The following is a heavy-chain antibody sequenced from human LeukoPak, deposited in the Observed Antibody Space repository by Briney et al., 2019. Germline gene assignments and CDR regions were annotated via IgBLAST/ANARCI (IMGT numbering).Heavy chain of an antibody. CDR1: GFTFSSYW. D-gene: IGHD3-3*01. Sequence: GRSLRLSCAASGFTFSSYWMSWVRQAPGKGLEWVANIKQDGSEKYYVDSVKGRFTISRDNAKNSLYLQMNSLRAEDTAVYYCARDREAYDFWSGYYQGGDFDYWGQGTLVTVSS. J-gene: IGHJ4*02. CDR3: ARDREAYDFWSGYYQGGDFDY. CDR2: IKQDGSEK. V-gene: IGHV3-7*01.